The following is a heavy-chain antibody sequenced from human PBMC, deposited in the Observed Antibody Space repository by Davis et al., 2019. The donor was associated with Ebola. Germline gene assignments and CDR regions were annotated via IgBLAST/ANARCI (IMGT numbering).Heavy chain of an antibody. Sequence: PGGSLRLSCAASGFTFSSYAMHWVRQAPGKGLEWVAVISYDGSNKYYADSVKGRFTISRDNAKNSLYLQMNSLRAEDTAVYYCASDQSYYYYGMDVWGKGTTVTVSS. CDR1: GFTFSSYA. CDR2: ISYDGSNK. V-gene: IGHV3-30-3*02. CDR3: ASDQSYYYYGMDV. J-gene: IGHJ6*04.